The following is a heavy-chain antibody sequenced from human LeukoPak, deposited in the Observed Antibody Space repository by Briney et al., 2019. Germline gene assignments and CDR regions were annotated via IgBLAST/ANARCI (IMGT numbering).Heavy chain of an antibody. CDR3: AIGTSYDILTGPIPGFDY. V-gene: IGHV1-2*04. D-gene: IGHD3-9*01. CDR1: EYTFTGYY. Sequence: ASVKVSCKASEYTFTGYYMHWVRQAPGQGLEWMGWINPNSGGTNYAQKFQGWVTMTRDTSISTAYMELSRLRSDDTAVYYCAIGTSYDILTGPIPGFDYWGQGTLVTVSS. J-gene: IGHJ4*02. CDR2: INPNSGGT.